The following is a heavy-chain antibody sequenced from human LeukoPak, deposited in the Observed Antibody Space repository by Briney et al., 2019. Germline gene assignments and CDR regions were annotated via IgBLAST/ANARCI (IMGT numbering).Heavy chain of an antibody. CDR2: IKGDGIST. V-gene: IGHV3-74*01. CDR1: GFDFSSNW. Sequence: GGSLRLSCAASGFDFSSNWMHWVRHAPGQGLVWVSRIKGDGISTNYADSVKGRFTNSRDIAKNTLYLQMNSLRAEDTGVYYCAKDHYWSIDYWGRGTLVTASS. D-gene: IGHD3-3*01. J-gene: IGHJ4*02. CDR3: AKDHYWSIDY.